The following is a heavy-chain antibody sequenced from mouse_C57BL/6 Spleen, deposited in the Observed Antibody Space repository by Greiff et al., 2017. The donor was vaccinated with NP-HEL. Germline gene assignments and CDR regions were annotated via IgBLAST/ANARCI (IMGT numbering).Heavy chain of an antibody. CDR3: ATGCYRYFDV. V-gene: IGHV1-82*01. Sequence: QVQLQQSGPELVKPGASVKISCKASGYAFSSSWMNWVKQRPGKGLEWIGRIYPGDGDTNYNGKFKGKATLTADKSSSTAYMPLSSLTSEEFAVYVCATGCYRYFDVWGTRTTLEVSS. CDR1: GYAFSSSW. D-gene: IGHD6-1*01. CDR2: IYPGDGDT. J-gene: IGHJ1*03.